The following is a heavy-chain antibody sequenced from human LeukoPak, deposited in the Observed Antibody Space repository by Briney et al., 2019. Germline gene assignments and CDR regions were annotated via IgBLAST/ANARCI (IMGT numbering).Heavy chain of an antibody. CDR2: IHHSGST. CDR3: ARLLSTVTTFGDY. V-gene: IGHV4-38-2*02. D-gene: IGHD4-17*01. CDR1: GYFITSGFY. Sequence: SETLSLTCSVSGYFITSGFYWGWIRQPPGKGLEWIGSIHHSGSTYYNPSLKSRVTISADTSKNQFSLKLSSVTAADTAVYYCARLLSTVTTFGDYWGQGTLVTVSS. J-gene: IGHJ4*02.